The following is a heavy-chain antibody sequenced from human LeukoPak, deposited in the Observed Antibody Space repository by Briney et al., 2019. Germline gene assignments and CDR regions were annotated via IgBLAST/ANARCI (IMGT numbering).Heavy chain of an antibody. CDR1: GFSFTTYG. D-gene: IGHD1-26*01. CDR3: VKDRTINGRSSPFDS. CDR2: ISYDGRNQ. Sequence: GGSLRLSCAASGFSFTTYGMHWVRQAPLKGLEWLAAISYDGRNQNYADSVKGRLTVFRDNSQNTLYLQMNSLRAEDTALYYCVKDRTINGRSSPFDSWGQGTLVTVSS. V-gene: IGHV3-30*18. J-gene: IGHJ4*02.